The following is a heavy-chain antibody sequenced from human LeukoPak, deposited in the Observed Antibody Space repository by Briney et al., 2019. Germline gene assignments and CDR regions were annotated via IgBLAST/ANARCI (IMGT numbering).Heavy chain of an antibody. CDR3: ARDPYSGYDSRFDY. V-gene: IGHV1-18*01. CDR1: GYTFSNYG. D-gene: IGHD5-12*01. J-gene: IGHJ4*02. CDR2: ISPYNGNT. Sequence: ASVKVSFKASGYTFSNYGISWVRQAPGQGLEWMGWISPYNGNTNYAQKLQGRVTMTTDTSTSTAYMELRSLRSDDTAVYYCARDPYSGYDSRFDYWGQGTLVTVSS.